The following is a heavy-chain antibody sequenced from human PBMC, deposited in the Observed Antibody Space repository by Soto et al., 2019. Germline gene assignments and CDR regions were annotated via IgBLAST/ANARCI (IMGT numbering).Heavy chain of an antibody. CDR3: ARESEYSSSSVLYNWFDP. Sequence: PSETLSLTCTVSGGSISSYYWSWIRQPPGKGLEWIGYIYYSGSTNYNPSLKSRVTISVDTSKNQFSLKLSSVTAADTAVYYCARESEYSSSSVLYNWFDPGGQGTLVPVSS. V-gene: IGHV4-59*01. CDR1: GGSISSYY. CDR2: IYYSGST. J-gene: IGHJ5*02. D-gene: IGHD6-6*01.